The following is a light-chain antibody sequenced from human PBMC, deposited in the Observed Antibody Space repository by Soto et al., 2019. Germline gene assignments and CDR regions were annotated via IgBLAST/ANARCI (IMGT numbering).Light chain of an antibody. J-gene: IGKJ1*01. Sequence: DIQMTQSPSSLSASVGDRVTITCRTSQGISNYLAWYQQKPGKVPKLLIYAASTLQSGVPSRFSGSGSGTDFTLTIRSLQPEDVATDYCQKYNSAPRTFGQGTKVDIK. CDR3: QKYNSAPRT. CDR1: QGISNY. V-gene: IGKV1-27*01. CDR2: AAS.